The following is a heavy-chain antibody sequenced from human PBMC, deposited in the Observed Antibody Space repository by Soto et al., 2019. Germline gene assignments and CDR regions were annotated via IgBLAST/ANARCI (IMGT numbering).Heavy chain of an antibody. D-gene: IGHD2-15*01. CDR3: ARGIATGQLDP. Sequence: SVKVSCKAPAYSFTSYTMSWVRQAPGQRLEWMGWINPDNGNTKSSQKFQDRVIITRDTSASTAYMDLSSLRSEDTAVYYCARGIATGQLDPWGQGTLVTVSS. CDR2: INPDNGNT. CDR1: AYSFTSYT. V-gene: IGHV1-3*01. J-gene: IGHJ5*02.